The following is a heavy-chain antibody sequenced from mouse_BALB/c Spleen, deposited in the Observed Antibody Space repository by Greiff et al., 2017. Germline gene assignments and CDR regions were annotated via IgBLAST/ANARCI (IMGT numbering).Heavy chain of an antibody. CDR1: GFTFSDYY. CDR3: ARDRDGYDVPWFAY. Sequence: DVQLVESGGGLVKPGGSLKLSCAASGFTFSDYYMYWVRQTPEKRLEWVATISDGGSYTYYPDSVKGRFTISRDNAKNNLYLQMSSLKSEDTAMYYCARDRDGYDVPWFAYWGQGTLVTVSA. D-gene: IGHD2-2*01. J-gene: IGHJ3*01. CDR2: ISDGGSYT. V-gene: IGHV5-4*02.